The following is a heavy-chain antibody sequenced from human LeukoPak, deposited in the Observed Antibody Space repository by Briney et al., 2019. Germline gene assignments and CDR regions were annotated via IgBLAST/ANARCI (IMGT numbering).Heavy chain of an antibody. CDR3: ASARHGDFVWDY. D-gene: IGHD4-17*01. J-gene: IGHJ4*02. V-gene: IGHV1-69*13. Sequence: SVKVSCKASGGTFSSYAISWVRQAPGQGLEWMGGIIPIFGTANYAQKFQGRVTITADESTSTAYMELSSLRSEDTAVYYCASARHGDFVWDYWGQGTLVTVSS. CDR1: GGTFSSYA. CDR2: IIPIFGTA.